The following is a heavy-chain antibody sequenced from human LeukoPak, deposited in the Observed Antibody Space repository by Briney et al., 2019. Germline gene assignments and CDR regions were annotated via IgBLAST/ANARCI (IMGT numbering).Heavy chain of an antibody. CDR3: ARDWGNSGSYKHDAFDI. D-gene: IGHD1-26*01. Sequence: PGGSLRLSCAASGFTFSDYYMSWIRQAPGKGLEWVSYISSSGSTIYYADSVKGRFTISRDNAKNTLYLQMNSLRAEDTAVYYCARDWGNSGSYKHDAFDIWGQGTMVTVSS. V-gene: IGHV3-11*04. CDR2: ISSSGSTI. J-gene: IGHJ3*02. CDR1: GFTFSDYY.